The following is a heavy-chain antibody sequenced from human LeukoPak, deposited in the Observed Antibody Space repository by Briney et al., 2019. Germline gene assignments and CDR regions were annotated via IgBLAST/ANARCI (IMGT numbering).Heavy chain of an antibody. CDR1: GFTFSSYS. Sequence: PGGSLRLSCVASGFTFSSYSMNWVRQAPGKGLEWVSSISGSSSYIYYADSMKGRFTISRGNAKKSLDLQMNSLRAEDTAVYYCARDWETYCSGGSCSHFDYWGQGTLVTVSS. CDR3: ARDWETYCSGGSCSHFDY. CDR2: ISGSSSYI. J-gene: IGHJ4*02. D-gene: IGHD2-15*01. V-gene: IGHV3-21*01.